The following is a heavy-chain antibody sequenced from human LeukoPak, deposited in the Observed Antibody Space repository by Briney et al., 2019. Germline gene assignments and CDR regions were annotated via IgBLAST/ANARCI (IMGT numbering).Heavy chain of an antibody. CDR3: ARAGRFTMVRGGGLPDYFDH. D-gene: IGHD3-10*01. J-gene: IGHJ4*02. Sequence: ASVKVSCKASGYTFTSYYMHWVRQAPGQGLEWMGIINPSGGSTSYAQKFQGRVTMTRDTSTSTVYMELSSLRSEDTAVYYCARAGRFTMVRGGGLPDYFDHWGQGTLVTVSS. CDR1: GYTFTSYY. CDR2: INPSGGST. V-gene: IGHV1-46*01.